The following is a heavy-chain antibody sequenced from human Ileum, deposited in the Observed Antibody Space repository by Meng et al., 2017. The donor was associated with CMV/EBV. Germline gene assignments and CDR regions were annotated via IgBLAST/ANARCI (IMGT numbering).Heavy chain of an antibody. V-gene: IGHV4-34*01. D-gene: IGHD1-26*01. CDR2: INHSGST. CDR1: GGSFSGYY. Sequence: GSLRLSCAVYGGSFSGYYWSWIRQPPGKGLEWIGEINHSGSTNYNPSLKSRVTISVDTSKNQFSLKLSSVTAADTAVYYCATRGSRERMRVGVTAYDYWGHGKLVTGAS. J-gene: IGHJ4*01. CDR3: ATRGSRERMRVGVTAYDY.